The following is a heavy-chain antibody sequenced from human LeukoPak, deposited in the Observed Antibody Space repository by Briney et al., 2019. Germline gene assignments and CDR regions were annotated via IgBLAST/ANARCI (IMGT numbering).Heavy chain of an antibody. V-gene: IGHV4-34*01. D-gene: IGHD3-10*01. Sequence: SETLSLTCAVYGGSFSGYYWSWIRQPPGKGLEWIGEINHSGSTNYNPSLKSRVTIPVDTSKNQFSLKLSSVTAADTAVYYCARIYYGSGSYEETGYWGQGTLVTVSS. CDR3: ARIYYGSGSYEETGY. J-gene: IGHJ4*02. CDR1: GGSFSGYY. CDR2: INHSGST.